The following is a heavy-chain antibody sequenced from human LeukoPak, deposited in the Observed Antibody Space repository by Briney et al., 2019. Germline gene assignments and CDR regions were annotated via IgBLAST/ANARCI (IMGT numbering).Heavy chain of an antibody. CDR1: GFTFSSYW. J-gene: IGHJ4*02. V-gene: IGHV3-7*01. D-gene: IGHD3-10*01. CDR2: IKQDGSEY. Sequence: GGSLRLSCVASGFTFSSYWMSWVRQAPGKGLEWVANIKQDGSEYSYVDSVKGRFTTSRDSAKNSLYLQMNSLRAEDTAVYYCARDGGDLDYWGQGTLVTVSS. CDR3: ARDGGDLDY.